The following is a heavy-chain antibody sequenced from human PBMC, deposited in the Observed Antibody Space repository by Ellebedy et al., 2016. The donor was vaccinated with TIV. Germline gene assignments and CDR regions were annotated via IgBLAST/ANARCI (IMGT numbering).Heavy chain of an antibody. J-gene: IGHJ4*02. D-gene: IGHD5-24*01. V-gene: IGHV5-51*01. CDR2: IYPDDSDI. CDR3: VKPIRDGYNSDFQY. CDR1: GYTFIRSW. Sequence: GESLKISCKASGYTFIRSWIGWVRQLHGKGLEWMGIIYPDDSDIRYSPSFQGHVTISADKSINTAYLQWSSLKASDTAMYYCVKPIRDGYNSDFQYWGQGTLVTVSS.